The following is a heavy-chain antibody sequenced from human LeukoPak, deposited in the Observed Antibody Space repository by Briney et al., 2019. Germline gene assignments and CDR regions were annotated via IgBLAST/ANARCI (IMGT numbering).Heavy chain of an antibody. J-gene: IGHJ6*02. CDR2: ISSSSSTI. CDR3: ARDSYGDYYYGMDV. V-gene: IGHV3-48*03. CDR1: GFTFSSYE. Sequence: GGSLRLSCAASGFTFSSYEMNWVRQAPGKGLEWVSYISSSSSTIYYADSVKGRFTISRDNAKNSLYLQMNSLRAEDTAVYYCARDSYGDYYYGMDVWGQGTTVTVSS. D-gene: IGHD4-17*01.